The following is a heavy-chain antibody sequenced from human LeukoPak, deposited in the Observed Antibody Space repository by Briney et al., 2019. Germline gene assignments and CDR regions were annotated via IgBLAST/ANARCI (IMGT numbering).Heavy chain of an antibody. Sequence: GGSLRLSCAASGFAFSDYYMSWIRQAPGKGLEWVSYISSGGSTIKYADSVKGRFTVSRDNAKKSLYLQMNSLRAEDTAVYYCGRSQNYNDSSGYSYWGQGTLVTVSS. CDR1: GFAFSDYY. CDR3: GRSQNYNDSSGYSY. V-gene: IGHV3-11*04. D-gene: IGHD3-22*01. CDR2: ISSGGSTI. J-gene: IGHJ4*02.